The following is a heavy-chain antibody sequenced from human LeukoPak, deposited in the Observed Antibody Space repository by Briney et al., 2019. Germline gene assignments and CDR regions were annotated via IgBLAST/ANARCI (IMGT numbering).Heavy chain of an antibody. D-gene: IGHD7-27*01. CDR3: ARGPPNWGYDY. Sequence: ASVKVSCKASGYTFTSYDSNWVRQATGQRPEWMGWLSPNSGDTGYAQKFQDGVTMTRNTSISTAYMELSSLRSDDTAVYYCARGPPNWGYDYWGPGTLVTVSS. CDR2: LSPNSGDT. J-gene: IGHJ4*02. V-gene: IGHV1-8*01. CDR1: GYTFTSYD.